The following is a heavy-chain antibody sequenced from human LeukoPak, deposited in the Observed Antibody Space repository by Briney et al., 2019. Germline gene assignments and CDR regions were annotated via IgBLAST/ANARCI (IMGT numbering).Heavy chain of an antibody. Sequence: ASVKVSCKASGYTFTGYYMHWVRQAPGPGLEWMGWINPNSGGTNYAQKFQGRVTMTRDSSISTAYMELSRLRSDDTAVYYCARDYGGNYDYWGQGTLVTVSS. CDR1: GYTFTGYY. CDR3: ARDYGGNYDY. D-gene: IGHD4-23*01. J-gene: IGHJ4*02. CDR2: INPNSGGT. V-gene: IGHV1-2*02.